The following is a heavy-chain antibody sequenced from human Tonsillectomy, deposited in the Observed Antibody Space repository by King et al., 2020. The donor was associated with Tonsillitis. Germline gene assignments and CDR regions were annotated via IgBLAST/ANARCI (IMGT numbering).Heavy chain of an antibody. CDR3: ARDLYYYDSSGNLGENYYYYGMDV. V-gene: IGHV3-48*01. CDR1: GFTFSSYS. J-gene: IGHJ6*02. Sequence: LQLVQSGGGLVQPGGSLRLSCAASGFTFSSYSMNWVRQAPGKGLEWVSYITSSSSTIYDADSVKGRFTISRDNAKNSLYLQMNSLRAEDTAVYYCARDLYYYDSSGNLGENYYYYGMDVWGQGTTVTVSS. CDR2: ITSSSSTI. D-gene: IGHD3-22*01.